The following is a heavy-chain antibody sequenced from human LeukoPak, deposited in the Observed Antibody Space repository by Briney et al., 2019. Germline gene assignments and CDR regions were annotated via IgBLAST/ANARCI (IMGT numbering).Heavy chain of an antibody. CDR2: ISYDGSNK. CDR1: GFTFSSYA. J-gene: IGHJ4*02. Sequence: PGGSLRLSCAASGFTFSSYAMHWVRQAPGKGLEWVAVISYDGSNKYYADSVKGRFTISRDNSKNTLYLQMNSLRAEDTAVYYCAREKSPWELLIDYWGQGTLVTVSS. V-gene: IGHV3-30*04. D-gene: IGHD1-26*01. CDR3: AREKSPWELLIDY.